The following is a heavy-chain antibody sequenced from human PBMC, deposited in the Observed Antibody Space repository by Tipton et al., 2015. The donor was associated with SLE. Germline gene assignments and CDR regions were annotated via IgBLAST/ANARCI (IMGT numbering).Heavy chain of an antibody. CDR3: ARVPALTPVGFGRFRLDV. CDR1: GYTFTSYG. Sequence: SGPEVKKPGASVKVSCKASGYTFTSYGISWVRQAPGQGLEWMGWISPYNGNTNYAQKHQGRVTMTTDTSTSTAYMELRSLRSDDPAVYYCARVPALTPVGFGRFRLDVWGNGPPVTFTS. CDR2: ISPYNGNT. D-gene: IGHD3-10*01. J-gene: IGHJ6*04. V-gene: IGHV1-18*01.